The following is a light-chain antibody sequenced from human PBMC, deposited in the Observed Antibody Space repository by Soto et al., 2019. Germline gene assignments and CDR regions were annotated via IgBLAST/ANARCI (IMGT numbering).Light chain of an antibody. CDR2: DAS. V-gene: IGKV1-27*01. J-gene: IGKJ4*01. Sequence: DIQMTQSPSTLSASVGDRVTITCRASQSISSYLAWYQQKPGKVPKLLIYDASTLQSGVPSRFSGSGSGTDFTLTISSLQPEDVATYYCQKYSSSPVTFGRGTKVEIK. CDR3: QKYSSSPVT. CDR1: QSISSY.